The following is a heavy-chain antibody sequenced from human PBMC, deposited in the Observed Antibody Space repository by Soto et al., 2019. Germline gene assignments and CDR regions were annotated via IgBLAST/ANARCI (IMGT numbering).Heavy chain of an antibody. CDR2: IYYSGTT. CDR3: ARGRGYSYGPYYFDY. J-gene: IGHJ4*02. CDR1: GGSISSEGYY. D-gene: IGHD5-18*01. V-gene: IGHV4-31*03. Sequence: QVPLQESGPGLVKPSQTLSLTCTVSGGSISSEGYYWSWFRQLPGKGLEWIEDIYYSGTTYHNPSLSSRLTISGDASKNQFSLKLSSVTAADTALYYCARGRGYSYGPYYFDYWGQGTLVTVSS.